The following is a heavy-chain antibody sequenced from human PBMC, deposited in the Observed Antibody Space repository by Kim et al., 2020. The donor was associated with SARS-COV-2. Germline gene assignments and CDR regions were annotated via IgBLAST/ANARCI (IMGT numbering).Heavy chain of an antibody. J-gene: IGHJ4*02. CDR1: GFTFSSYG. CDR2: ISYDGSNK. Sequence: GGSLRLSCAASGFTFSSYGMHWVRQAPGKGLEWVAVISYDGSNKYYADSVKGRFTISRDNSKNTLYLQMNSLRAEDTAVYYYATDRLWHYALDYWGQGTLVTVSS. CDR3: ATDRLWHYALDY. D-gene: IGHD1-7*01. V-gene: IGHV3-30*03.